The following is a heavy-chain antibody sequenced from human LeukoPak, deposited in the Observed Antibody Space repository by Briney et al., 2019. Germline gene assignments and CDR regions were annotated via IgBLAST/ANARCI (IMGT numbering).Heavy chain of an antibody. CDR3: ARDYYYYMDV. V-gene: IGHV4-34*01. Sequence: SETLSLTCAVYGGSFSGYYWSWIRQPPGKGLEWIGEINHSGSTNYNPSLKSRVTISVDTSKNQFSLKLSSVTAADTAVYYCARDYYYYMDVWGKGTTVTVSS. J-gene: IGHJ6*03. CDR2: INHSGST. CDR1: GGSFSGYY.